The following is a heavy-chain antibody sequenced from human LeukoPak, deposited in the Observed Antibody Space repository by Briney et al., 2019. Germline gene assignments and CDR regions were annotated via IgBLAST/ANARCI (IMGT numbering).Heavy chain of an antibody. V-gene: IGHV1-69*13. CDR3: ARESYYYDSSARYYFDY. D-gene: IGHD3-22*01. CDR1: GGTFSSYA. J-gene: IGHJ4*02. Sequence: ASVKVSCKASGGTFSSYAISWVRQAPGQGLEWMGGIIPIFGTANYAQKFQGRVTITADESTSTAYMELSSLRSDDTAVYYCARESYYYDSSARYYFDYWGQGTLVTVSS. CDR2: IIPIFGTA.